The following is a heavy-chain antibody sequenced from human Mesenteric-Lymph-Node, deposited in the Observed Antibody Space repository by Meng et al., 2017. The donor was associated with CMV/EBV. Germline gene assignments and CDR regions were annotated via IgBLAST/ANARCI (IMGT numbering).Heavy chain of an antibody. CDR1: EYNFSDYA. D-gene: IGHD2-8*01. CDR3: VRDRNCHNGVCLAPNSYYFGMGV. CDR2: ISSSGTTT. Sequence: GESLKISCVGSEYNFSDYAMNWVRQAPGKGLEWVSYISSSGTTTYYVDAVKGRFTILRDNAENSLYLQMTSLRAEDTAMYYCVRDRNCHNGVCLAPNSYYFGMGVWGQGTTVTVSS. V-gene: IGHV3-48*03. J-gene: IGHJ6*02.